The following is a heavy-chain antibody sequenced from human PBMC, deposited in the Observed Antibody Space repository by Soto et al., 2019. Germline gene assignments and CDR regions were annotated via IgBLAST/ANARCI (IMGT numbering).Heavy chain of an antibody. CDR3: ARGPYYYDSSGYYYPRPFDY. CDR2: INPNSGGT. J-gene: IGHJ4*02. Sequence: ASVKVSCKASGYTFTGYYMHWVRQAPGQGLEWMGWINPNSGGTNYAQKFQGWVTMTRDTSIGTAYMELSRLRSDDTAVYYCARGPYYYDSSGYYYPRPFDYWGQGTLVTVSS. CDR1: GYTFTGYY. V-gene: IGHV1-2*04. D-gene: IGHD3-22*01.